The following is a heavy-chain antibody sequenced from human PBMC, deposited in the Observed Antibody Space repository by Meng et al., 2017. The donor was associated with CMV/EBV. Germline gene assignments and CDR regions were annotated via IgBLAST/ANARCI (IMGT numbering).Heavy chain of an antibody. CDR1: GFTVSSNY. CDR2: IYSGGST. CDR3: ARVATVRFLEVSGMDV. Sequence: GESLKISCAASGFTVSSNYMSWVRQAPGKGLEWVSVIYSGGSTYYADSVKGRFTISRDNSKNTLYLQMNSLRAEDTAVYYCARVATVRFLEVSGMDVWGQGTTVTV. D-gene: IGHD3-3*01. V-gene: IGHV3-53*01. J-gene: IGHJ6*02.